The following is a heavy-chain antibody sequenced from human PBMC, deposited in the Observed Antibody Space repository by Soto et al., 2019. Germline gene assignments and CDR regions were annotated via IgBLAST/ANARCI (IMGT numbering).Heavy chain of an antibody. V-gene: IGHV3-30*18. CDR1: GFTFSSYG. CDR3: AKDRYNWNWFDP. Sequence: QVQLVESGGGVVQPGRSLRLSCAASGFTFSSYGMHWVRQAPGKGLEWVAVISDDGSNKYYADSVKGRFTISRDNSKNPLYLQLNSLRAEDTAVYYCAKDRYNWNWFDPWGQGTLVTVSS. J-gene: IGHJ5*02. CDR2: ISDDGSNK. D-gene: IGHD1-20*01.